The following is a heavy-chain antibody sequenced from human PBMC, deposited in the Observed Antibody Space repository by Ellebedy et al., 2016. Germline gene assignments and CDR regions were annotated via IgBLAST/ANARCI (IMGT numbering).Heavy chain of an antibody. D-gene: IGHD1-26*01. V-gene: IGHV3-30-3*01. CDR1: GFTFSSYA. J-gene: IGHJ3*02. Sequence: GGSLRLSCAASGFTFSSYAMHWVRQAPGKGLEWVAVISYDGSNKYYADSVKGRFTISRDNSKNTLYLQMNSLRAEDTAVYYCAREWEGATSAFDIWGQGTMVTVSS. CDR3: AREWEGATSAFDI. CDR2: ISYDGSNK.